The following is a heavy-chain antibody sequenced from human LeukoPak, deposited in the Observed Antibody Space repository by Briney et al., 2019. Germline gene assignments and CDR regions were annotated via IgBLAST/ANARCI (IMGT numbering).Heavy chain of an antibody. CDR1: GFTFDDYA. V-gene: IGHV3-9*01. J-gene: IGHJ3*02. CDR2: ISWNSGSI. D-gene: IGHD6-19*01. Sequence: SRSLRLSCAASGFTFDDYAMHWVRQAPGKGLEWASGISWNSGSIGYADSVKGRFTISRDNAKNSLYLQMNSLRAEDTALYYCATSIAVAGTRRRGAFDIWGQGTMVTVSS. CDR3: ATSIAVAGTRRRGAFDI.